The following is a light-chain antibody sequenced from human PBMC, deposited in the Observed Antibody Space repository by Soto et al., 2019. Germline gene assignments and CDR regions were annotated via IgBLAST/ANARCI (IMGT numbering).Light chain of an antibody. CDR2: DVT. Sequence: QSVLTQPASVSGSPGQSITISCTGTSSDVGSYNYVSWYQQHPGKAPKLIIYDVTYRPSGVSNRFSGSKSGNTASLTISGLQSEDEADYHCSSFTSSITYVFGTGTKVTVL. CDR3: SSFTSSITYV. CDR1: SSDVGSYNY. J-gene: IGLJ1*01. V-gene: IGLV2-14*03.